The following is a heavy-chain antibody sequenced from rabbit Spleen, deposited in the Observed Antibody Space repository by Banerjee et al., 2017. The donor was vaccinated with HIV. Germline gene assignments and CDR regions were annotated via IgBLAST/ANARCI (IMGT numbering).Heavy chain of an antibody. CDR2: IGTGFGDT. CDR3: ARETWGATGNYGL. J-gene: IGHJ4*01. V-gene: IGHV1S45*01. Sequence: QEQLMESGGDLVKPEGSLTLTCTASGFSFSSGYDMCWVRQAPGKGLEWIACIGTGFGDTYYANWAKGRFTISKTSSTTVTLQVTSLTAADTATYFCARETWGATGNYGLWGPGTLVTVS. CDR1: GFSFSSGYD. D-gene: IGHD7-1*01.